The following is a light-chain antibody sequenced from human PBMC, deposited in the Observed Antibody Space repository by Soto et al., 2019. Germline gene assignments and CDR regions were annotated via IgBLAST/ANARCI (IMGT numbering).Light chain of an antibody. CDR1: QSVNSN. J-gene: IGKJ1*01. V-gene: IGKV3-15*01. Sequence: IVLTHSPATLSVSPGARATLSCMASQSVNSNLAWYQQKPGQAPRLLIYGASTRATGIPARFSGSGSGTEFTLTISSLQSEDFAVYYCQQYNNWPRTFGQGTKVDI. CDR3: QQYNNWPRT. CDR2: GAS.